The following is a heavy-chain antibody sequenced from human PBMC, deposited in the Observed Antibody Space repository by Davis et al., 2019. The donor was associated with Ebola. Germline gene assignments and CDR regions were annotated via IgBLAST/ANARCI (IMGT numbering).Heavy chain of an antibody. D-gene: IGHD2-2*02. J-gene: IGHJ4*02. Sequence: ASVKVSCKASGYTFTNYEITWVRQAPGQGLEWMGWINPHNGNTNYAQNVQGRVTMTTDTSTSTAYMEVRSLRSDDTAVYYCARDGSVAAIELDYWGQGTLVTVSS. CDR3: ARDGSVAAIELDY. CDR1: GYTFTNYE. CDR2: INPHNGNT. V-gene: IGHV1-18*04.